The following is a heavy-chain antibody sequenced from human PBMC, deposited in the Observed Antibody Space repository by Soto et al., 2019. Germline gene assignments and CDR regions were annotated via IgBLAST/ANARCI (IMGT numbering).Heavy chain of an antibody. V-gene: IGHV4-34*01. CDR1: GGSFSGYY. D-gene: IGHD1-1*01. Sequence: LETLSLTYGVYGGSFSGYYWSWIRQPPGKGVEWIGESNHSGSTKYNPSLTSRVTISVDTSKNQLSLKLRSATAADTAVCYAATVRERWQYIDCFYQFAPWGQRTLVTVSS. CDR2: SNHSGST. CDR3: ATVRERWQYIDCFYQFAP. J-gene: IGHJ5*02.